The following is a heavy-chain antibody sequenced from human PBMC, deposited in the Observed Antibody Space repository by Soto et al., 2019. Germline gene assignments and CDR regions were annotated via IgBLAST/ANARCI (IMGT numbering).Heavy chain of an antibody. D-gene: IGHD2-2*01. CDR1: GFTFSSYW. J-gene: IGHJ4*02. CDR3: ARGLYHKYGQDY. V-gene: IGHV3-74*01. Sequence: GGSLRLSCAASGFTFSSYWMHWVRQAPGKGLVWVSRINSDGATTNFADSVKGRFTISRDNAQNTLFLQMNGLRAEDTAVYYCARGLYHKYGQDYWGRGTLVTVSS. CDR2: INSDGATT.